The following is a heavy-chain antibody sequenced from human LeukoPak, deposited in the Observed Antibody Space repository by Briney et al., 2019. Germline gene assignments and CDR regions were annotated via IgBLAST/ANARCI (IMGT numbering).Heavy chain of an antibody. D-gene: IGHD6-13*01. Sequence: GASVKVSCKASGYTFTGYYMHWVRRAPGQGLEWMGRINPNSGDTSYAQKFQGRVSMTRDTSISTGYMELSRLTSDDTAVYYCARRIAAAGNNWFDPWGQGTLVIVSS. CDR2: INPNSGDT. V-gene: IGHV1-2*06. CDR1: GYTFTGYY. CDR3: ARRIAAAGNNWFDP. J-gene: IGHJ5*02.